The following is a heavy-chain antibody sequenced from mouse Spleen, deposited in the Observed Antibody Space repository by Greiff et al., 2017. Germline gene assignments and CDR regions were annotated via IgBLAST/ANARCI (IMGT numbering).Heavy chain of an antibody. Sequence: EVQLQQSGAELVRPGASVKLSCTASGFNIKDDYMHWVKQRPEQGLEWIGWIDPENGDTEYASKFQGKATITADTSSNTAYLQLSSLTSEDTAVYYCTTGYYGSPAWFAYWGQGTLVTVSA. D-gene: IGHD1-1*01. CDR2: IDPENGDT. CDR1: GFNIKDDY. V-gene: IGHV14-4*01. CDR3: TTGYYGSPAWFAY. J-gene: IGHJ3*01.